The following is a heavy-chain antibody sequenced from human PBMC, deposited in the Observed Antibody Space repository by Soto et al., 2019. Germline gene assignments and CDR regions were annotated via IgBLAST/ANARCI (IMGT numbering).Heavy chain of an antibody. CDR3: ARGDFTYYYDSSGYYYDAFDI. Sequence: PSETLSLTCTVSGGSISSGGYYWSWIRQHPGKGLEWIGYIYHSGSTNYNPSLKSRVTISVDTSKNQFSLKLSSVTAADTAVYYCARGDFTYYYDSSGYYYDAFDIWGQGTMVTVSS. CDR2: IYHSGST. J-gene: IGHJ3*02. D-gene: IGHD3-22*01. CDR1: GGSISSGGYY. V-gene: IGHV4-30-2*01.